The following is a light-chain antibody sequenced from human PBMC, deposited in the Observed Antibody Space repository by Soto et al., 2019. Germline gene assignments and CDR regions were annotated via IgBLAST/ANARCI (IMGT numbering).Light chain of an antibody. J-gene: IGLJ2*01. Sequence: QSVLAQPPSASGTPGQRVAISSSGTSSNIGSNPVNWFQQLPGTAPKLLIYGSNQRPSGVPDRFSGSKSGTSASLAISGLQSEDEADYYCAAWDDNLFGPVFGGGTKVTVL. CDR2: GSN. CDR1: SSNIGSNP. V-gene: IGLV1-44*01. CDR3: AAWDDNLFGPV.